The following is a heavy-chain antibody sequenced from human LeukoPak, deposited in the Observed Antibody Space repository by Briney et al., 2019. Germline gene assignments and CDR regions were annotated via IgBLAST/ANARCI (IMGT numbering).Heavy chain of an antibody. J-gene: IGHJ6*03. CDR2: INPNSGGT. Sequence: EASVKVSCKASGYTFTGCYMHWVRQAPGQGLEWMGWINPNSGGTNYAQKFQGRVTMTRDTSISTAYMELSRLRSDDTAVYYCARASLTVTTQNYYYYYYMDVWGKGTTVTVSS. CDR1: GYTFTGCY. V-gene: IGHV1-2*02. D-gene: IGHD4-17*01. CDR3: ARASLTVTTQNYYYYYYMDV.